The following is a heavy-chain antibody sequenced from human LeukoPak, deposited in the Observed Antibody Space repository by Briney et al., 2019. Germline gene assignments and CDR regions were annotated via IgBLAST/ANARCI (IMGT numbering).Heavy chain of an antibody. Sequence: SETLSLTCTVSGGSISSSSYYWGWIRQPPGKGLEWIGSIYYSGSTYYNPSLKSRVTISLDRSKNQFSLNLNSVTAADTAVYYCARFLGFGELYFDYWGQGILVTVSS. CDR2: IYYSGST. D-gene: IGHD3-10*01. CDR1: GGSISSSSYY. V-gene: IGHV4-39*07. CDR3: ARFLGFGELYFDY. J-gene: IGHJ4*02.